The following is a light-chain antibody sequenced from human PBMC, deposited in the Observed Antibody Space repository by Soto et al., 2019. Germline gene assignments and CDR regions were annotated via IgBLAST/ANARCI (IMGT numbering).Light chain of an antibody. Sequence: EIVLSQSPATLSLSPGERATLSCRASQSVSSYLAWYQHIPGQAPRLLIYDASKMATGIPASFSGSGSGTDFTLTISSLEPEDFAVYYCQQRSNWPPTWTFGQGTKVEVK. J-gene: IGKJ1*01. V-gene: IGKV3-11*01. CDR3: QQRSNWPPTWT. CDR1: QSVSSY. CDR2: DAS.